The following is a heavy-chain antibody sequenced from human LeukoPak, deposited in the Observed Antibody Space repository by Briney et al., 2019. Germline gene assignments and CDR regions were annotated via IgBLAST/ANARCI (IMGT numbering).Heavy chain of an antibody. J-gene: IGHJ4*02. CDR3: ARSRADFWSGSRGYYFDY. D-gene: IGHD3-3*01. V-gene: IGHV4-4*07. Sequence: PSETLSLTCTVSGGSISSYYWSWIRQPAGKGLEWIGRIYTSGSTNYNPSLKSRVTISVDTSKNQFSLKLSSVTAADTAVYYCARSRADFWSGSRGYYFDYWGQGTLVTVSS. CDR1: GGSISSYY. CDR2: IYTSGST.